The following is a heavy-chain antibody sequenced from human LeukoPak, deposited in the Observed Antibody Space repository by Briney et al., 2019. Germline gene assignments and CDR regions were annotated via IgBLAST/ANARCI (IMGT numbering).Heavy chain of an antibody. V-gene: IGHV3-23*01. D-gene: IGHD6-19*01. J-gene: IGHJ4*02. CDR1: GFTFSSYA. Sequence: PGGSLRLSCAASGFTFSSYAMSWVRQAPGKGLEWVSGFSVSGSTYYADSVKGRFTISRDNSKSTPFLQMNSLRAEDAAIYYCTKVPHSSAWYVALDYWGQGTLVTVSS. CDR2: FSVSGST. CDR3: TKVPHSSAWYVALDY.